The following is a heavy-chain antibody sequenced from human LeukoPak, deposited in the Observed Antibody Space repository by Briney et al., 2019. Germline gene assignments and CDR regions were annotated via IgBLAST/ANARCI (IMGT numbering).Heavy chain of an antibody. J-gene: IGHJ4*02. D-gene: IGHD6-19*01. CDR3: AREPQVINDSIAVAGISKDY. CDR2: ISAYNGNT. V-gene: IGHV1-18*01. CDR1: GYTFTSYG. Sequence: ASVKVSCKASGYTFTSYGVSWVRQAPGQGLEWMGWISAYNGNTNYAQKLQGRVTMTTDTSTSTAYMELRSLRSDDTAVYYCAREPQVINDSIAVAGISKDYWGQGTLVTVSS.